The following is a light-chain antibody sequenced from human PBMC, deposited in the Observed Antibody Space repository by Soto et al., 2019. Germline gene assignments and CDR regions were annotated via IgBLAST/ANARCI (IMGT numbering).Light chain of an antibody. V-gene: IGKV3-20*01. CDR1: QSVTSPF. CDR2: STS. CDR3: QQYGSSPRT. J-gene: IGKJ1*01. Sequence: EIVLTQSPGTLSLSPGERATLSCRASQSVTSPFLAWYQQKPGQPPRLLIYSTSGRATGIPDRFIGSGSGTDFTLTISSLDPEDSAVYYCQQYGSSPRTFGQGTKVEV.